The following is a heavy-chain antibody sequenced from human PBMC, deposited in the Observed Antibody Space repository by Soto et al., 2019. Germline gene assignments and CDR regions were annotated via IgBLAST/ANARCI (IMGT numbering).Heavy chain of an antibody. V-gene: IGHV6-1*01. Sequence: SQTLSLTCAISGDSVSNNSVAWNWVRQSPSRGLEWLGRTYYRSKWHYDYAPSVRSRITINPDTSKNHFSLQLNSVSPEDAAVYYCARKLRGRGVNYFDDWGQGTLVTVSS. CDR3: ARKLRGRGVNYFDD. J-gene: IGHJ4*02. CDR1: GDSVSNNSVA. D-gene: IGHD3-10*01. CDR2: TYYRSKWHY.